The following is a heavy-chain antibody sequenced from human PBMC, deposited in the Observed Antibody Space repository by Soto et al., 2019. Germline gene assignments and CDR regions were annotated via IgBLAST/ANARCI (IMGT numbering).Heavy chain of an antibody. Sequence: QVQLVESGGGVVQPGRSLRLSCAASGFTFSSYAMHWVRQAPGKGLEWVAVISYDGSNKYYADSVKGRFTISRDNSKNKLYLQMNSLRAEDTAVYYCARGGEDAFDIWGQGTMVTVSS. D-gene: IGHD2-21*01. CDR1: GFTFSSYA. V-gene: IGHV3-30-3*01. CDR2: ISYDGSNK. J-gene: IGHJ3*02. CDR3: ARGGEDAFDI.